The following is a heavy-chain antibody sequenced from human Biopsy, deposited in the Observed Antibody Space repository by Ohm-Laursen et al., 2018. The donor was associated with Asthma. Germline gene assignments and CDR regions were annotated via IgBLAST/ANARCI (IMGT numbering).Heavy chain of an antibody. CDR2: IYDSGRT. Sequence: TLSLTCTVSGGTISSGGHYWNWIRQEPGKGLEWIGNIYDSGRTYYKSSLKSRITISVDSSKNQLSLTLTSVTAADTAIYYCARGVDYGGNHVDPWGQGTLVTVSS. D-gene: IGHD4-23*01. J-gene: IGHJ5*02. CDR1: GGTISSGGHY. CDR3: ARGVDYGGNHVDP. V-gene: IGHV4-31*03.